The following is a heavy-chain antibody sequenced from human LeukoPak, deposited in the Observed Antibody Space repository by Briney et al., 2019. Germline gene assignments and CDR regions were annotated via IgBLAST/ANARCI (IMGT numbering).Heavy chain of an antibody. CDR1: GFSLSSYD. CDR3: VKFREVSGYLSRTPKGHYDMDV. Sequence: GGSLRLSCAASGFSLSSYDMSWVRQAPGKGLEWVSAIRGGGGTTYYADSVEGRFSISRDNLKDTLYLQMNSLRVEDTAKYYCVKFREVSGYLSRTPKGHYDMDVWGQGTTVMVSS. J-gene: IGHJ6*02. D-gene: IGHD3-22*01. CDR2: IRGGGGTT. V-gene: IGHV3-23*01.